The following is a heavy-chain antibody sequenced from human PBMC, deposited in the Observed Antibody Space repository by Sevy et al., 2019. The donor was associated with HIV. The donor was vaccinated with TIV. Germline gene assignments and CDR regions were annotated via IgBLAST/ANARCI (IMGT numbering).Heavy chain of an antibody. J-gene: IGHJ5*02. CDR2: INHSGST. Sequence: SETLSLTCAVYGGSFSGYYWSWIRQPPGKGLEWIGEINHSGSTNYNPSLKSRVTISVDTSKNQFSLKLSSVTAADTAVYYCARALSFLYSSSWYMWFDPWGQGTLVTVSS. V-gene: IGHV4-34*01. D-gene: IGHD6-13*01. CDR1: GGSFSGYY. CDR3: ARALSFLYSSSWYMWFDP.